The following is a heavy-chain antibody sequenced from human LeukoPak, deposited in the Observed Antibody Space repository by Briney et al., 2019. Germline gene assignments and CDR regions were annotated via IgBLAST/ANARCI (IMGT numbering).Heavy chain of an antibody. CDR2: ISGSGGST. V-gene: IGHV3-23*01. D-gene: IGHD7-27*01. CDR3: AKRNWEYYYYMDV. CDR1: GFTFSNAW. J-gene: IGHJ6*03. Sequence: GGSLRLSCVVSGFTFSNAWMSWVRQAPGKGLEWVSAISGSGGSTYYADSVKGRFTISRDNSKNTLYLQMNSLRAEDTAVYYCAKRNWEYYYYMDVWGKGTAVTISS.